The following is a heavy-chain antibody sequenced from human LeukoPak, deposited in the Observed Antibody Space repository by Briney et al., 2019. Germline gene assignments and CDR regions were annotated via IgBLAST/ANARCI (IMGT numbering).Heavy chain of an antibody. D-gene: IGHD4-17*01. Sequence: GGSLRPSCAASGFTFNSYAMSWVRQAPGKGLEWVSVISGSGGSTYYADSVKGRFTISRDNSKNTLYLQMNSLRAEDTAVYYCAKEIYGDSTGGRFQHWGQGTLVTVSS. J-gene: IGHJ1*01. CDR1: GFTFNSYA. CDR2: ISGSGGST. V-gene: IGHV3-23*01. CDR3: AKEIYGDSTGGRFQH.